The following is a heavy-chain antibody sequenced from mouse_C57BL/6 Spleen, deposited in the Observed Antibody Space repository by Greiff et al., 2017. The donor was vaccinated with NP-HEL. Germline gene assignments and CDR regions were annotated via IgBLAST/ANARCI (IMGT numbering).Heavy chain of an antibody. Sequence: QVQLQQPGAELVMPGASVKLSCKASGYTFTSYWMHWVKQRPGQGLEWIGEIDPSDSYTNYNQKFKGKSTLTVDKSSSTAYMQLSSLTSEDSAVYYCAIRYYGNSYYAMDYWGQGTSVTVSS. V-gene: IGHV1-69*01. D-gene: IGHD2-1*01. CDR3: AIRYYGNSYYAMDY. J-gene: IGHJ4*01. CDR2: IDPSDSYT. CDR1: GYTFTSYW.